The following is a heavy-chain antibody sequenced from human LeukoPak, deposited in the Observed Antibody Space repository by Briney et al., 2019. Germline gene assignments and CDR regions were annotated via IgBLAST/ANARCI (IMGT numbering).Heavy chain of an antibody. D-gene: IGHD3-10*01. V-gene: IGHV4-30-4*01. J-gene: IGHJ6*04. CDR1: GDSISSGDYY. CDR3: ARGGWFGELLSPFYYYYGMDV. Sequence: SQTLSLTCTVSGDSISSGDYYWSWIRQPPGKGLEWIGYIDYSGSTYYNPSLKSRVTISVDTSKNQFSLKLSSVTAADTAVYYCARGGWFGELLSPFYYYYGMDVWGKGTTVTVSS. CDR2: IDYSGST.